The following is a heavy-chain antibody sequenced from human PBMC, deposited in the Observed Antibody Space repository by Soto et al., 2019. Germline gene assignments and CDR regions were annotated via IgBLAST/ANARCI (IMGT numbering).Heavy chain of an antibody. J-gene: IGHJ5*02. CDR2: ISAYNGNT. D-gene: IGHD1-7*01. V-gene: IGHV1-18*01. CDR3: ARDRAGTTENEYNWFDP. Sequence: ASVQGSCKASCYTFTSYGIIWVRQAPGQGLEWMGWISAYNGNTNYAQKLQGRVTMTTDTSTSTAYMELRSLRSDDTAVYYCARDRAGTTENEYNWFDPWGQGTLVTVSS. CDR1: CYTFTSYG.